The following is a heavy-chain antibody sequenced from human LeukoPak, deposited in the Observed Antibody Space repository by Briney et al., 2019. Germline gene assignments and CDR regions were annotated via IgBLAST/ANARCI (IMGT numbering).Heavy chain of an antibody. CDR3: ARGLSHGDAAAGMAY. CDR2: IYYSGST. V-gene: IGHV4-59*08. D-gene: IGHD6-13*01. J-gene: IGHJ4*02. CDR1: GGSISSYY. Sequence: SETLSLTCTVSGGSISSYYWSWIRQPPGKGLEWIGYIYYSGSTNYNPSLKSRVTISVDTSKNQFSLKLSSVTAADTAVYYCARGLSHGDAAAGMAYWGQGTLVTVSS.